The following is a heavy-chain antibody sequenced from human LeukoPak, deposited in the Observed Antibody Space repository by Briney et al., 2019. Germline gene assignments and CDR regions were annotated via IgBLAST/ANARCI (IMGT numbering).Heavy chain of an antibody. D-gene: IGHD6-19*01. CDR1: GGSISSYY. CDR2: IYTSGST. V-gene: IGHV4-4*07. J-gene: IGHJ5*02. CDR3: ARGGYSSGWYWFDP. Sequence: PSETLSLTCTVSGGSISSYYWSWIRQPAGKGLEWIGRIYTSGSTNYNPSLKSRVTMSVDTSKNQLSLKLSSVTAADTAVYYCARGGYSSGWYWFDPWGQGTLVTVSS.